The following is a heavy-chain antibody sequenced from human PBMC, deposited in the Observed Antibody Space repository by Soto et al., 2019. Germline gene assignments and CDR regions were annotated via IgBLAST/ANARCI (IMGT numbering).Heavy chain of an antibody. D-gene: IGHD5-18*01. CDR2: IYYSGST. CDR1: GGSISSSSYY. Sequence: SETLSLTCTVSGGSISSSSYYWGWIRQPPGKGLEWIGYIYYSGSTNYNPSLKSRVTISVDTSKNQFSLKLSSVTAADTAVYYCCGYSYGYWATGYYGMDVWGQGTTVTVSS. V-gene: IGHV4-61*05. J-gene: IGHJ6*02. CDR3: CGYSYGYWATGYYGMDV.